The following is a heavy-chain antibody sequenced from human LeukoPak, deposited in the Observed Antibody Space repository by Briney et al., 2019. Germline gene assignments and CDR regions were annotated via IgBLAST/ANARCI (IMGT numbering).Heavy chain of an antibody. D-gene: IGHD6-19*01. CDR1: GGSISSNSYY. V-gene: IGHV4-39*01. Sequence: SETLSLTCTVSGGSISSNSYYWGWIRQPPGKGLEWIRSIYYSGSTYYNPSLKGRVTISVDTSKNQFSLKLSSVTAADTAVYYCARHGAGSKWFDPWARGTLVTVSS. CDR3: ARHGAGSKWFDP. CDR2: IYYSGST. J-gene: IGHJ5*02.